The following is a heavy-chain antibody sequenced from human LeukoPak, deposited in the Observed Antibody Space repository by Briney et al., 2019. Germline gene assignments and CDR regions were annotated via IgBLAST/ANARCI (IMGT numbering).Heavy chain of an antibody. CDR3: ARRYCSSTSCYENWFDP. V-gene: IGHV4-59*01. CDR2: IYYSGST. CDR1: GGSISSYY. Sequence: PSETLSLTCTVSGGSISSYYWGWIRQPPGKGLEWIGYIYYSGSTNYNPSLKSRVTISVDTSKNQFSLKLSSVTAADTAVYYCARRYCSSTSCYENWFDPWGQGTLVTVSS. J-gene: IGHJ5*02. D-gene: IGHD2-2*01.